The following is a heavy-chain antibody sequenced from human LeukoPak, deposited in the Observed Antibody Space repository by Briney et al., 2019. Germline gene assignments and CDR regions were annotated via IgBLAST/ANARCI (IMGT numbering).Heavy chain of an antibody. CDR1: GGSFSGYY. CDR2: INHSGST. Sequence: KPSETLSLTCAVYGGSFSGYYWSWIRQPPGKGLEWIGEINHSGSTNYNPSLKSRVTISVDTSKNQFSLKLSSVTAADTAVYYCARRGVRGVYYYYYYMDVWGKGTTVTISS. J-gene: IGHJ6*03. V-gene: IGHV4-34*01. D-gene: IGHD3-10*01. CDR3: ARRGVRGVYYYYYYMDV.